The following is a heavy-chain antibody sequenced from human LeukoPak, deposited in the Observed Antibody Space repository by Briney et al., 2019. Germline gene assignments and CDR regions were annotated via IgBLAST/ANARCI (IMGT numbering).Heavy chain of an antibody. V-gene: IGHV3-23*01. CDR1: GFTFSSCA. CDR3: AKSLRNNYGSGGYFDY. D-gene: IGHD3-10*01. Sequence: GGSLRLSCAASGFTFSSCAMSWVRQAPGKGLEWVSAVSGSGGSTYYADSVKGRFTISRDNSKNTLYLQMNSLRAEDTAVYYCAKSLRNNYGSGGYFDYWGQGTLVTVSS. J-gene: IGHJ4*02. CDR2: VSGSGGST.